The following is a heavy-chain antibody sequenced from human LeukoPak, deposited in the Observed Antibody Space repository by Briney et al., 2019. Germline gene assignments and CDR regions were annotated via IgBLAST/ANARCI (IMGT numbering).Heavy chain of an antibody. Sequence: SETLSLTCAVSGDSISSSDYYWRWIRQPPGKGLEWIGHISYSGSTFYNPSLKSRLTISVDTSKNHLSLKLSSVTAADTAVYYCARKTMIVVVNWFDPWGQGTLVTVSS. CDR2: ISYSGST. J-gene: IGHJ5*02. V-gene: IGHV4-30-4*01. CDR1: GDSISSSDYY. D-gene: IGHD3-22*01. CDR3: ARKTMIVVVNWFDP.